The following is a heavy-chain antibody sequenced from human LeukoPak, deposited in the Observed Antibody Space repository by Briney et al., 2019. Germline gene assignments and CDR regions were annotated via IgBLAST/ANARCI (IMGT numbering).Heavy chain of an antibody. CDR1: GFSFSRYT. Sequence: GGSLRLSCAASGFSFSRYTMSWVRQAPGKGLEWVSFIGGSGDSTYYADSAKGRFSISRDNSKSTLYLQMNSLRAEDTAVYYCAKDASFTIFYTDYWGLGTLVTVSS. D-gene: IGHD3-3*01. CDR2: IGGSGDST. J-gene: IGHJ4*02. CDR3: AKDASFTIFYTDY. V-gene: IGHV3-23*01.